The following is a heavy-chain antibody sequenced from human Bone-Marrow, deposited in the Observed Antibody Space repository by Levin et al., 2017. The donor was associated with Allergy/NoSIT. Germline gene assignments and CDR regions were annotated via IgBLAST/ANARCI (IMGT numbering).Heavy chain of an antibody. CDR1: GFTFSSYA. CDR3: AAAGCDKTECHIDWMNWFDP. Sequence: GGSLRLSCLASGFTFSSYAMHWVRQAPGKGLEWVAVISYDGYNKYYADSVKGRFTISRDNSKRTLFMQMNSLRTDDTALYYCAAAGCDKTECHIDWMNWFDPWGQGTLVTVSS. V-gene: IGHV3-30-3*01. D-gene: IGHD6-25*01. J-gene: IGHJ5*02. CDR2: ISYDGYNK.